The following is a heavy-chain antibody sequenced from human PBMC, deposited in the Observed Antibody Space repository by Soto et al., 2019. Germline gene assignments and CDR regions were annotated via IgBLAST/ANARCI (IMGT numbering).Heavy chain of an antibody. D-gene: IGHD3-3*01. CDR3: ARAGVTPDFFDY. V-gene: IGHV3-53*01. Sequence: PGGSLRLSCAASGFSVRTNYMSWVRQAPGKGLEWVSVFESGGSIYYADSVKGRFIISRDLANNTLSLQMNSLRAEDTAVYYCARAGVTPDFFDYWGQGTLVTVSS. CDR1: GFSVRTNY. J-gene: IGHJ4*02. CDR2: FESGGSI.